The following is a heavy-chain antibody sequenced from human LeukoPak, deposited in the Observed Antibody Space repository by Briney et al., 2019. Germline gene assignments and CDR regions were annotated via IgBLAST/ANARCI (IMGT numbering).Heavy chain of an antibody. CDR1: GYTFTSYD. J-gene: IGHJ5*02. V-gene: IGHV1-8*01. CDR2: MNPNTGNT. Sequence: ASVKVSCKASGYTFTSYDINWVRQATGQGLEWIGWMNPNTGNTGYAQKFQGRVTMTRDTSINTAYMELSSLRSEDTAVYYCARDIRGSRWFEPWGQGTLVTVSS. CDR3: ARDIRGSRWFEP.